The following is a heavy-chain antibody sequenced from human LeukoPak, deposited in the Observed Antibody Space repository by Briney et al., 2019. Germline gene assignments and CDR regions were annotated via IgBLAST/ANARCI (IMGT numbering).Heavy chain of an antibody. CDR1: GGSISSSSYY. Sequence: PSETLSLTCTVSGGSISSSSYYWGWIRQPPGKGLEWIGSIYYSGSTYYNPSLKSRVTISVDTSKNQFSLKLSSVTAADTAVYYCARLPSSGWSPGSLDSWGRGTLVTVSS. J-gene: IGHJ4*02. CDR3: ARLPSSGWSPGSLDS. V-gene: IGHV4-39*01. CDR2: IYYSGST. D-gene: IGHD6-19*01.